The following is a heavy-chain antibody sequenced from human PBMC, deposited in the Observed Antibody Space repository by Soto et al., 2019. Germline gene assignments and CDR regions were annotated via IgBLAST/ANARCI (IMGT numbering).Heavy chain of an antibody. CDR3: ASRQDTAMVRRSDY. CDR2: INPNSGGT. J-gene: IGHJ4*02. CDR1: GYTFTGYY. D-gene: IGHD5-18*01. V-gene: IGHV1-2*02. Sequence: GASVKVSGRASGYTFTGYYMHWVRQAPGQGLEWMGWINPNSGGTNYAQKFQGRVTMTRDTSISTAYMELSRLRSDDTAVYYCASRQDTAMVRRSDYWGQGTLVTVSS.